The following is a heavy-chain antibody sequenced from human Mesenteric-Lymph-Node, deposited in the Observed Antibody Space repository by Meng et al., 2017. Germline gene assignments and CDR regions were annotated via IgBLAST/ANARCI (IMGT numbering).Heavy chain of an antibody. J-gene: IGHJ4*02. CDR3: ATTEYSSSSNTDY. CDR1: GFTFDDYA. CDR2: ISWNSGSI. D-gene: IGHD6-6*01. V-gene: IGHV3-9*01. Sequence: SLKISCAASGFTFDDYAMHWVRQAPGKGLEWVSGISWNSGSIGYADSVKGRFTISRDNAKNTLYLQMNSLRAEDTAVYYCATTEYSSSSNTDYWGQGTLVTVSS.